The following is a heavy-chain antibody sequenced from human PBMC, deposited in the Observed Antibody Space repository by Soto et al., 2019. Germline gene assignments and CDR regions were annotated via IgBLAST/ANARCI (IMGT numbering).Heavy chain of an antibody. D-gene: IGHD4-17*01. J-gene: IGHJ4*02. CDR3: ARDFEVGYGDYDY. V-gene: IGHV1-18*01. CDR1: GYTXNSYG. CDR2: ISAYNGNT. Sequence: SXKVSYKASGYTXNSYGSRLVRQAPGQGLEWMGWISAYNGNTNYAQKLQGRVTMTTETCTSTAYMELRILRSDYTAVYYCARDFEVGYGDYDYWGPGTLVTLSS.